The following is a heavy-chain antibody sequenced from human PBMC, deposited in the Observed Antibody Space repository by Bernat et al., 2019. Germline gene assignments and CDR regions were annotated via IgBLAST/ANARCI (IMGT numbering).Heavy chain of an antibody. J-gene: IGHJ4*02. CDR1: GGSISSSSYY. D-gene: IGHD2-21*01. CDR2: IYYSGST. Sequence: QLQLQESGPGLVKPSETLSLTCTVSGGSISSSSYYWGWIRQPPGKGLERIGSIYYSGSTYYNPSLKSRVTISVDTSKNQFSLKLSSVTAADTAVYYCARHRAGVRYYFDYWGQGTLVTVSS. V-gene: IGHV4-39*01. CDR3: ARHRAGVRYYFDY.